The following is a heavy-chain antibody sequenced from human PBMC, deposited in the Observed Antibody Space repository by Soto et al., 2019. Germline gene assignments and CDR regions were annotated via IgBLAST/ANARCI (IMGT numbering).Heavy chain of an antibody. Sequence: HPGGSLRLSCAASGFTFSSYGMHWVRQAPGKGLEWVAVIWYDGSNKYYADSVKGRFTISRDNSKNTLYLQMNSLRAEDTAVYYCARDGGFGELLSHRGDYYGMDVWGQGTTVTVPS. CDR3: ARDGGFGELLSHRGDYYGMDV. J-gene: IGHJ6*02. V-gene: IGHV3-33*01. D-gene: IGHD3-10*01. CDR2: IWYDGSNK. CDR1: GFTFSSYG.